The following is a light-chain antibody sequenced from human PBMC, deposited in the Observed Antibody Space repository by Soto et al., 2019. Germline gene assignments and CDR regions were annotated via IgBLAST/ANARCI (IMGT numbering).Light chain of an antibody. Sequence: DIQMTQSPSSLSASVGDRVTITCRASQPISTYLHWYQQRPGTAPKLLIYAASTLQSGVPLRFSGSGSGTDFTLTINSLQPEDFATYFCQQSYRTGLLTFGGGTRVEIK. CDR3: QQSYRTGLLT. CDR1: QPISTY. J-gene: IGKJ4*01. CDR2: AAS. V-gene: IGKV1-39*01.